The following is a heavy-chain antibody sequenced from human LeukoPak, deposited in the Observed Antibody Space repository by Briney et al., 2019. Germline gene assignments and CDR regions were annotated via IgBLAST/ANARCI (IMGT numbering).Heavy chain of an antibody. CDR2: INASNGNT. Sequence: ASVKVSCKASGYTFRNYGLTWVRQAPGQGLEWMRWINASNGNTNYAQNFKGRATMTTDTSTGTAYMELRSLRSGDTGVYFCARESGSGQLDYWGQGTLVTVSS. J-gene: IGHJ4*02. V-gene: IGHV1-18*01. D-gene: IGHD6-19*01. CDR1: GYTFRNYG. CDR3: ARESGSGQLDY.